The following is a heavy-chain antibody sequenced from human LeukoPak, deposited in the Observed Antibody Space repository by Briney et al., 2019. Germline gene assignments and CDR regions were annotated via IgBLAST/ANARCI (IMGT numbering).Heavy chain of an antibody. J-gene: IGHJ6*02. D-gene: IGHD1-26*01. CDR2: ISYDGTNK. CDR3: ATDLGSLVGSRTEAIDV. Sequence: GGSLRLSCAVSGFTFSNYGMHGVRQSPGKGLEWMTFISYDGTNKDYADSVKGRFTVSRDNSKNTLYLQMNSLRTEDTAVYYCATDLGSLVGSRTEAIDVWGQGTTVTMSS. CDR1: GFTFSNYG. V-gene: IGHV3-30*03.